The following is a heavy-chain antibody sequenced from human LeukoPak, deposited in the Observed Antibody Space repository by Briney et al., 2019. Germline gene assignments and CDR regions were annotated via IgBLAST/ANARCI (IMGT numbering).Heavy chain of an antibody. D-gene: IGHD3-10*01. CDR1: GFTFSSYA. V-gene: IGHV3-23*01. J-gene: IGHJ4*02. CDR2: VSGGGGST. CDR3: ARGSRIRGVITFDY. Sequence: GGSLRLSCAASGFTFSSYAMSWVRQAPGKGLEWVSAVSGGGGSTYYADSVKGRFTISRDNSKNTLYLQMNSLRDEDTALYYCARGSRIRGVITFDYWGQGTLVTVSS.